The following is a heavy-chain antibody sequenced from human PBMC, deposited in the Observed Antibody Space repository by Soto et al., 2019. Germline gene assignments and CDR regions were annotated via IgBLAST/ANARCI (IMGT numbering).Heavy chain of an antibody. Sequence: SLRLSCAASGFTCSSYAMRRVRQAPEKGLEWVSAISGSGGSTYYADSVKGRYTISRDNSKNTRYLQMNSLRAEDTAVYFCAKHPSTYYDFWSGHLDYWGHGALDTVSS. J-gene: IGHJ4*01. D-gene: IGHD3-3*01. CDR3: AKHPSTYYDFWSGHLDY. CDR2: ISGSGGST. CDR1: GFTCSSYA. V-gene: IGHV3-23*01.